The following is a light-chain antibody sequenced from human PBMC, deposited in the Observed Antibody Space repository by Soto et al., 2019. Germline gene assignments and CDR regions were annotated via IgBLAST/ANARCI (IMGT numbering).Light chain of an antibody. CDR3: ASYAGNNAVV. CDR2: EVY. CDR1: NSDVGYYDY. Sequence: QSALTQPPSASGSLGQSVTISCTGTNSDVGYYDYVSWYQHHPGKAPKLVISEVYKRPSGVPDRFSGSRSGTTASLTVSGLQAEDEADYYCASYAGNNAVVFGGGTKLTVL. J-gene: IGLJ3*02. V-gene: IGLV2-8*01.